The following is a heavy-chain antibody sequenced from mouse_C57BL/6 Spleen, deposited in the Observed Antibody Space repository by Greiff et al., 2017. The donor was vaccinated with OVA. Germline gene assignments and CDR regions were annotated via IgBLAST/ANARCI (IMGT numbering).Heavy chain of an antibody. D-gene: IGHD3-2*02. CDR1: GYTFTSYW. CDR2: IYPGSGST. CDR3: ARSRDSSGYVAY. Sequence: QVHVKQPGAELVKPGASVKMSCKASGYTFTSYWITWVKQRPGQGLEWIGDIYPGSGSTNYNEKFKSKATLTVDTSSSTAYMQLSSLTSEDSAVYYCARSRDSSGYVAYWGQGTLVTVSA. V-gene: IGHV1-55*01. J-gene: IGHJ3*01.